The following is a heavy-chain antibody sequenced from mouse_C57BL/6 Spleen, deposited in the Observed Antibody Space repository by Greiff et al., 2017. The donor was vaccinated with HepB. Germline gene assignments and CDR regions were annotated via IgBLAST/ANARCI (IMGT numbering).Heavy chain of an antibody. D-gene: IGHD1-1*01. CDR2: IYPGSGST. CDR1: GYTFTSYW. Sequence: VQLQQPGAELVKPGASVKMSCKASGYTFTSYWITWVKQRPGQGLEWIGDIYPGSGSTNYNEKFKSKATLTVDTSSSTAYMQLSSLTSEDSAVYYCAREGGYYYGSSPYYFDYWGQGTTLTVSS. V-gene: IGHV1-55*01. J-gene: IGHJ2*01. CDR3: AREGGYYYGSSPYYFDY.